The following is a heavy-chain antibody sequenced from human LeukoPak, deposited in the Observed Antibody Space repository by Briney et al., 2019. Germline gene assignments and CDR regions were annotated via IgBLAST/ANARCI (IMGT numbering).Heavy chain of an antibody. CDR3: AKEENYYDSSGYRHNAY. V-gene: IGHV3-23*01. J-gene: IGHJ4*02. Sequence: PGGSLRLSCAASGFTFSSYAMSWVRQAPGKGLGWVSAISGSGGRTYYADSVKGRFTISRDNSKNTLYLQMNSLRAEDTAVYYCAKEENYYDSSGYRHNAYWGQGTLVTVSS. D-gene: IGHD3-22*01. CDR2: ISGSGGRT. CDR1: GFTFSSYA.